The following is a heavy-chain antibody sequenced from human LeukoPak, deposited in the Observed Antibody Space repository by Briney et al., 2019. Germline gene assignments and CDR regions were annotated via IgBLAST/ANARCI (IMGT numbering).Heavy chain of an antibody. CDR2: IYYSGST. J-gene: IGHJ4*02. CDR3: AGFDYYGSGSFDY. CDR1: GGSISGGGYY. D-gene: IGHD3-10*01. V-gene: IGHV4-31*03. Sequence: SETLSLTCTVSGGSISGGGYYWSWIRQHPGKGLEWIGYIYYSGSTYYNPSLKSRVTISVDTSKNQFSLKLSSVTAADTAVYYCAGFDYYGSGSFDYWGQGTLVTVSS.